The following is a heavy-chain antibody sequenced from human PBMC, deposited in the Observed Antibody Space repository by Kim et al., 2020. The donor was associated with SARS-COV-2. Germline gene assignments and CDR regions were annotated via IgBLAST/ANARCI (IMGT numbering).Heavy chain of an antibody. V-gene: IGHV3-30*03. J-gene: IGHJ4*02. CDR2: ITYDGSNK. CDR3: ATLFY. CDR1: GFTFSSYA. Sequence: GGSLSLSCAASGFTFSSYAMHWVRQSPGKGLDWVATITYDGSNKYYEDSVKGRFTISRDNSKNMLYLQMNSLRPEDTAVYYCATLFYWGQGTLVTVSS.